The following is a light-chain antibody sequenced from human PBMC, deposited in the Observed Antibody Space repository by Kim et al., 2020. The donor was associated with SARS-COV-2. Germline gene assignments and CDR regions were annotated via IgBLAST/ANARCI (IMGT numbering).Light chain of an antibody. V-gene: IGKV3-11*01. CDR1: QSVNNF. Sequence: SCSPGDRATLACRASQSVNNFLAWYQQKPGQAPRLLIYDASNRATGIPARFSGSGSGTDFTLTISSLEPEDFAVYYCQQRSNWITFGQGTRLEIK. J-gene: IGKJ5*01. CDR3: QQRSNWIT. CDR2: DAS.